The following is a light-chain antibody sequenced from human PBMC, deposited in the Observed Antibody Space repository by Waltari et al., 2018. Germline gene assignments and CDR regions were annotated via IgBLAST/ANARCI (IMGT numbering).Light chain of an antibody. CDR1: QSISSY. CDR2: AAS. J-gene: IGKJ4*01. CDR3: QQSYSTVT. Sequence: DIQMTQSPSSLSASVGDIVTITCRASQSISSYLNWYQQKPGKAPKLLIYAASSLQSGVPSRFSGSGSGTDFTLTISSLQPEDFATYYCQQSYSTVTFGGGTKVEIK. V-gene: IGKV1-39*01.